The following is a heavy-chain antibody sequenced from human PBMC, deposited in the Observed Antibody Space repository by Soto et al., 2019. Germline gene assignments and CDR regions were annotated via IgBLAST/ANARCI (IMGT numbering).Heavy chain of an antibody. V-gene: IGHV3-21*01. CDR1: GFTFSSYS. J-gene: IGHJ4*02. Sequence: EVQLVESGGGLVKPGGSLRLSCAASGFTFSSYSMNWVRQAPGKGLEWVSSISSSSSYIYYADSVKGRLTISRDNAKNSLYQQMNSLRAEDRAVYYGARDDVGSGWSNDYLGQGTLVTVSS. D-gene: IGHD6-19*01. CDR2: ISSSSSYI. CDR3: ARDDVGSGWSNDY.